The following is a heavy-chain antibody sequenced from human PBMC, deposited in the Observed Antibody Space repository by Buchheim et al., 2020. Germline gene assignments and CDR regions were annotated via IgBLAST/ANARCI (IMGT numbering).Heavy chain of an antibody. J-gene: IGHJ6*02. CDR3: ASLYGSGSYPIATRDYYYGMDV. CDR2: ISSSGSTI. CDR1: GFTFSDYY. V-gene: IGHV3-11*01. D-gene: IGHD3-10*01. Sequence: QVQLVESGGGLVKPGGSLRLSCAASGFTFSDYYMSWIRQAPGKGLEWVSYISSSGSTIYYADSVKGRFTISRDNAKNSLYLQMNSLRAEDTAVYYCASLYGSGSYPIATRDYYYGMDVWGQGTT.